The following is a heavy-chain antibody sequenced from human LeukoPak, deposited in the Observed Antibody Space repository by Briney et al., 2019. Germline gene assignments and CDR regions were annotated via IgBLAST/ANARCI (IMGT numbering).Heavy chain of an antibody. CDR2: IYYSGST. J-gene: IGHJ4*02. CDR3: ARGQGTVTTH. V-gene: IGHV4-59*12. CDR1: GGSISTYY. D-gene: IGHD4-17*01. Sequence: PSETLSLTCTVSGGSISTYYWSWIRQPPGKGLEWVGYIYYSGSTNYNPSLKSRVTISVDTSKNQFSLKLSSVTAADTAVYYCARGQGTVTTHWGQGTLVTVSS.